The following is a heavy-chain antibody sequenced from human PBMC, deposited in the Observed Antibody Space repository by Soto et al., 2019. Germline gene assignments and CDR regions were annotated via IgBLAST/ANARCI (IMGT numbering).Heavy chain of an antibody. V-gene: IGHV3-66*01. D-gene: IGHD3-10*01. CDR2: IYSGGST. Sequence: GGSLRLSCAASGFTVSSNYMSWVRQAPGKGLEWVSVIYSGGSTYYADSVKGRFTISRDNAKNTLYLQMNSRRAEDTAVYYCARDYYGSGSYHVWGKGTTVTVSS. CDR3: ARDYYGSGSYHV. J-gene: IGHJ6*04. CDR1: GFTVSSNY.